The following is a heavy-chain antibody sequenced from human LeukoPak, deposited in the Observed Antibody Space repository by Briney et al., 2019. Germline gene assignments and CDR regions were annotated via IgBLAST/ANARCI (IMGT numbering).Heavy chain of an antibody. J-gene: IGHJ4*02. CDR2: TYYSGST. CDR1: GGSISSGGYY. V-gene: IGHV4-31*03. CDR3: ARSEVTFSYGSGNYYSFDS. D-gene: IGHD3-10*01. Sequence: SQTLSLTCSVPGGSISSGGYYWSWIRQHPGKGLEWIGYTYYSGSTYYNPSLKSRVTISVDTSRNQFYLKLSSVTAADTALYYCARSEVTFSYGSGNYYSFDSWGQGTLVTVSS.